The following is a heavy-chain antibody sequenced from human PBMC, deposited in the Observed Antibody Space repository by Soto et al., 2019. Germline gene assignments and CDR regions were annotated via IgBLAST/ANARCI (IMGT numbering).Heavy chain of an antibody. J-gene: IGHJ4*02. CDR2: IYYSGST. CDR3: ARGTSALEFDY. V-gene: IGHV4-59*08. CDR1: GGSISSYY. Sequence: QVQLQESGPGLVKPSETLTLTCTVSGGSISSYYWSWIRQPPGKGLEWIGFIYYSGSTSYNPSLKRRVTISVDTSKNQFTLKVSSVTAADTAVYYCARGTSALEFDYWGQGPLVTVSS. D-gene: IGHD1-1*01.